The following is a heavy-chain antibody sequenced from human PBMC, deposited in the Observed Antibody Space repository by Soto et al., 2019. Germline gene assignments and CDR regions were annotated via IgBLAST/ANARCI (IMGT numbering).Heavy chain of an antibody. CDR3: ARDKLRDPAGFDP. D-gene: IGHD3-10*01. Sequence: SETLSLTCAVSGGSISSGGYSWSWIRQPPGKGLEWIGYIYHSGSTYYNPSLKSRVTISVDRSKNQFSLKLSSVTAADTAVYYCARDKLRDPAGFDPWGQGTLVTVYS. J-gene: IGHJ5*02. CDR2: IYHSGST. V-gene: IGHV4-30-2*01. CDR1: GGSISSGGYS.